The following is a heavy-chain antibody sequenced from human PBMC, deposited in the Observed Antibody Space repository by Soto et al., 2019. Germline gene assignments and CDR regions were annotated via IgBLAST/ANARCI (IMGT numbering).Heavy chain of an antibody. Sequence: GGSLRLSCAASGFTFDDYAMHWVRQAPGKGLEWVSGISWNSGSIGYADSVKGRFTISRDNAKNSLYLQMNSLRAEDTALYYCAKDSARKPHYDFWSGYPLGLYYYYYMDVWGKGTTVTVSS. V-gene: IGHV3-9*01. CDR1: GFTFDDYA. D-gene: IGHD3-3*01. J-gene: IGHJ6*03. CDR2: ISWNSGSI. CDR3: AKDSARKPHYDFWSGYPLGLYYYYYMDV.